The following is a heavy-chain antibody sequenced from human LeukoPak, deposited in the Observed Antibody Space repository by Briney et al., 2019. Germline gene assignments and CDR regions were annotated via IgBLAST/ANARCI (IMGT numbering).Heavy chain of an antibody. D-gene: IGHD1-1*01. CDR3: TTGKTDDYYFDY. V-gene: IGHV3-15*01. CDR2: IKSKPAGGST. J-gene: IGHJ4*02. Sequence: GGSLRLSCTASGFTFSNAWMSWVRQAPGKGLEWVGRIKSKPAGGSTDYAAPIKGRFTISRDGSKDTLYLQMNSLKTEDTAMYYCTTGKTDDYYFDYWGQGTLVTVSS. CDR1: GFTFSNAW.